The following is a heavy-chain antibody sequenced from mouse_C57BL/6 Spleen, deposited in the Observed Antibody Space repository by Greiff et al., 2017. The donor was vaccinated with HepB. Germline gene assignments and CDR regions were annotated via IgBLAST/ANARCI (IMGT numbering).Heavy chain of an antibody. CDR2: ISDGGSYT. D-gene: IGHD1-1*01. CDR3: ARMDYGSSFHWYFDV. CDR1: GFTFSSYA. J-gene: IGHJ1*03. Sequence: EVMLVESGGGLVKPGGSLKLSCAASGFTFSSYAMSWVRQTPEKRLEWVATISDGGSYTYYPDNVKGRFTISRDNAKNNLYLQMSHLKSEDTAMYYCARMDYGSSFHWYFDVWGTGTTVTVSS. V-gene: IGHV5-4*03.